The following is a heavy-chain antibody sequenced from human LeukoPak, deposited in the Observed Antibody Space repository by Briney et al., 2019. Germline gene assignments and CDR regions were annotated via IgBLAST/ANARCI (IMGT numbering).Heavy chain of an antibody. D-gene: IGHD1-26*01. CDR1: GFTFSNAW. Sequence: PGGSLRLSCAASGFTFSNAWMSWVRQAPGKGLEWVGHIKSKTDGGTTDYAAPVQGRFTISRDDSKTTLYLQMNSLKTEDTALYYCATEYYGSYNFWGQGTLVTVS. V-gene: IGHV3-15*01. CDR3: ATEYYGSYNF. J-gene: IGHJ4*02. CDR2: IKSKTDGGTT.